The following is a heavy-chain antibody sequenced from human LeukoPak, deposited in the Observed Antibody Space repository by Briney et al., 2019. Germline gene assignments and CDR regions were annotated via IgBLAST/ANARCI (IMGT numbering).Heavy chain of an antibody. CDR2: LSGSAGGT. CDR3: AKRGVVVRVFLVGFHKEAYYFDS. D-gene: IGHD3-16*02. J-gene: IGHJ4*02. V-gene: IGHV3-23*01. Sequence: GGSLRLSCGVSGITLSNYGMSWVRQAPGKGLEWVAGLSGSAGGTNYADSVKGRFTISRDNSKNTLLLQMDRLRVEDTAVYFCAKRGVVVRVFLVGFHKEAYYFDSWGQGAQVTVSS. CDR1: GITLSNYG.